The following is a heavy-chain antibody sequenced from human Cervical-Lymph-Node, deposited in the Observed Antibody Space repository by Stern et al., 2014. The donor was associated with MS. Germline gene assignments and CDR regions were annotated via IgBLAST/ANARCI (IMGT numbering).Heavy chain of an antibody. J-gene: IGHJ5*02. CDR1: GGSISSYY. CDR2: IYYSGST. D-gene: IGHD3-22*01. CDR3: ASNYYDSSGYPNWFDP. Sequence: VQLVQSGPGLVKPSETLFLTCTVSGGSISSYYWSWIRQPPGKGLEWIGYIYYSGSTNYNPSLKSRVTISVDTSKNQFSLKLSSVTAADTAVYYCASNYYDSSGYPNWFDPWGQGTLVTVSS. V-gene: IGHV4-59*01.